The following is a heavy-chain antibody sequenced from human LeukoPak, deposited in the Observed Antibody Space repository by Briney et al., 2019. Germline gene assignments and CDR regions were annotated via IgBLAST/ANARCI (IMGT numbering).Heavy chain of an antibody. CDR1: GGSISGYY. J-gene: IGHJ4*02. V-gene: IGHV4-59*12. CDR2: IHYSGET. CDR3: ARDLTFDY. Sequence: SETLSLTCAVYGGSISGYYWSWIRQPPGKELEWIGYIHYSGETNYNPSLNRRVTISVDTSKSQFSLNLRSVTAADTAVYYCARDLTFDYWGQGALVTVSS.